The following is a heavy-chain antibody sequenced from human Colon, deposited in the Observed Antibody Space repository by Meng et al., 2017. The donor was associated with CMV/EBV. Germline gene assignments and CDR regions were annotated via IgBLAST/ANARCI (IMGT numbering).Heavy chain of an antibody. CDR1: GASFTGYY. CDR2: INYSEST. J-gene: IGHJ4*02. CDR3: ARRVGSGKYYFDY. D-gene: IGHD3-10*01. Sequence: CALYGASFTGYYCSWIRQPPGKGLEWIGEINYSESTNYNPSLKSRVTISVDMSKNQFSLRLNSVTAADTAVYYCARRVGSGKYYFDYWSQGTLVTVSS. V-gene: IGHV4-34*01.